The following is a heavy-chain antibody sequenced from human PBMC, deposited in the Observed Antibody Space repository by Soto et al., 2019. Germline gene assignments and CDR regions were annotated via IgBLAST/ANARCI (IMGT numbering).Heavy chain of an antibody. CDR1: GGSISSSAYY. Sequence: SETLSLTCTVSGGSISSSAYYWGWTRQPPGKGLEWIGSVYYTGTTYYNPSLKSRVTISVETSKNQFSLNLNSVTAADTAVYYCVRRTYSSSPFDPWGQGTLVTSPQ. D-gene: IGHD6-13*01. CDR3: VRRTYSSSPFDP. CDR2: VYYTGTT. J-gene: IGHJ5*02. V-gene: IGHV4-39*01.